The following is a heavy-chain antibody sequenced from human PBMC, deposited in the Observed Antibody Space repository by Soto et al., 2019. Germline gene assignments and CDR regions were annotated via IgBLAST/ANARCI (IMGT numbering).Heavy chain of an antibody. J-gene: IGHJ6*02. V-gene: IGHV3-33*01. CDR1: GFTFSSYG. CDR2: IWYDGSNK. Sequence: GGSLGLSCAASGFTFSSYGMHWARQAPGKGLEWVAVIWYDGSNKYYADSVKGRFTISRDNSKNTLYLQMNSLRAEDTAVYYCARFSSSSWYWYYYGMDVWGQGTTVTVSS. CDR3: ARFSSSSWYWYYYGMDV. D-gene: IGHD6-13*01.